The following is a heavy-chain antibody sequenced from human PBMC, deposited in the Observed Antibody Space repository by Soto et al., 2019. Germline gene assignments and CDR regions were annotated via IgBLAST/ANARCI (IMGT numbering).Heavy chain of an antibody. CDR1: GFTFSDHY. D-gene: IGHD1-26*01. CDR2: SRNKANSYST. CDR3: ARFSGSYTRGLVY. Sequence: EVQLVESGGGLVQPGGSLRLSCAASGFTFSDHYMDWVRQAPGKGLEWVGRSRNKANSYSTEYAASVKGRVTISRDESKNSLYLQMNSLKTEDTAVYYCARFSGSYTRGLVYWGQGTLVTVSS. J-gene: IGHJ4*02. V-gene: IGHV3-72*01.